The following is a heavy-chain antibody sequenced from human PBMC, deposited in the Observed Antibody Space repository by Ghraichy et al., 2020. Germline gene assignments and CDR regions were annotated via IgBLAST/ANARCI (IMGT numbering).Heavy chain of an antibody. CDR3: AKAYDILTGYSVDY. D-gene: IGHD3-9*01. Sequence: LSLTCAASGFTFSSYAMSWVRQAPGKGLEWVSAISGSGGSTYYADSVKGRFTISRDNSKNTLYLQMNSLRAEDTAVYYCAKAYDILTGYSVDYWGQGTLVTVSS. CDR1: GFTFSSYA. J-gene: IGHJ4*02. V-gene: IGHV3-23*01. CDR2: ISGSGGST.